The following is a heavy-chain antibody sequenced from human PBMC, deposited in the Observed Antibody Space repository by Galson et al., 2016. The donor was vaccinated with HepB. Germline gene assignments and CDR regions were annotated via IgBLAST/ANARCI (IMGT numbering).Heavy chain of an antibody. CDR1: GYTFGGYH. CDR3: AGETSATQDFDY. CDR2: ITPSTGAT. V-gene: IGHV1-46*04. Sequence: SVKVSCKASGYTFGGYHIHWVRQAPDQGLEWVGIITPSTGATSYAQKLRGRVTMTRDTSATTVYMELSRLGSEDTAIYFCAGETSATQDFDYWGQGALVTVSS. J-gene: IGHJ4*02.